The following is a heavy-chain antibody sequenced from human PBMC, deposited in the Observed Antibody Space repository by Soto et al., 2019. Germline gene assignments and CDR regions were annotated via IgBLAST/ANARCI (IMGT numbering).Heavy chain of an antibody. CDR1: GGSISSSNW. Sequence: QVQLQESGPGLVKPSETLSLTCTVSGGSISSSNWWSWVRQPPGKGLEWIGEIYHSGSTNYNPSLKSRVTISVDKSKNQFSLKLSSVTAADTAVYYCARDNDVDTAMVRWASNWFDPWGQGTLVTVSS. D-gene: IGHD5-18*01. CDR3: ARDNDVDTAMVRWASNWFDP. V-gene: IGHV4-4*02. J-gene: IGHJ5*02. CDR2: IYHSGST.